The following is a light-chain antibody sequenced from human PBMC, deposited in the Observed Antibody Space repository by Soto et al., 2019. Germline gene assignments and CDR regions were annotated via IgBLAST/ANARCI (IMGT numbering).Light chain of an antibody. CDR2: GAS. Sequence: EIVMTQSPATLSVSPGERATLSCRASQSVSSKLGWYQQKPGQAPRLLIYGASTSATGIPARFSGSESGTEFTLTISSLPSEDFAVYDGQQYSNWHLTFGGGTKVEIK. CDR3: QQYSNWHLT. CDR1: QSVSSK. J-gene: IGKJ4*01. V-gene: IGKV3-15*01.